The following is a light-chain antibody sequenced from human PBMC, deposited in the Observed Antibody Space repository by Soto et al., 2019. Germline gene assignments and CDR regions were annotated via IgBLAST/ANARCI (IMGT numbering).Light chain of an antibody. CDR1: SSNIGRYT. Sequence: QSVLTQPPSASGTPGQKVTISCSGSSSNIGRYTVNWYQQLPGRAPKLLVSVTDQRPSGVPGRFSASTSGTSASLAISGLRSEDEADYYCAAWDDTLSGRVFGGGTKLTVL. J-gene: IGLJ3*02. V-gene: IGLV1-44*01. CDR2: VTD. CDR3: AAWDDTLSGRV.